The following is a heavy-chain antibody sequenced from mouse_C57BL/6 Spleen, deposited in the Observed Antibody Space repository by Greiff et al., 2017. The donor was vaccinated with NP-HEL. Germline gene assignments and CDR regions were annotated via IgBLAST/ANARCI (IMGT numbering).Heavy chain of an antibody. Sequence: QVQLQQSGTELVKPGASVKLSCKASGYTFTSYWMHWVKQRPGQGLEWIGNINPSNGGTNYNEKFKSKATLTVDKSSSTAYMQLSSLTSEDSAVYYCARSAARDYGSSYAMDYWGQGTSVTVSS. CDR1: GYTFTSYW. CDR2: INPSNGGT. CDR3: ARSAARDYGSSYAMDY. D-gene: IGHD1-1*01. J-gene: IGHJ4*01. V-gene: IGHV1-53*01.